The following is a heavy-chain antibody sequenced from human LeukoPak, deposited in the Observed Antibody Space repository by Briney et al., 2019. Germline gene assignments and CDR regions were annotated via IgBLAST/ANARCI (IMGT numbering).Heavy chain of an antibody. Sequence: SETLSLTCAVYGGSFSGYYWSWIRQPPGKGLEGVGEINHSGSTNYNPSLKSRVTISVDTSKNQFSLKLSSVTAADTAVYYCARGDDYGDYVLGFDPWGQGTLVTVSS. CDR1: GGSFSGYY. CDR2: INHSGST. J-gene: IGHJ5*02. V-gene: IGHV4-34*01. CDR3: ARGDDYGDYVLGFDP. D-gene: IGHD4-17*01.